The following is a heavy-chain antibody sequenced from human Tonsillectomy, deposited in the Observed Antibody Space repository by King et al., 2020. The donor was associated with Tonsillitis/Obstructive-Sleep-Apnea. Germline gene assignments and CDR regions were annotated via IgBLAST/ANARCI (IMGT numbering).Heavy chain of an antibody. Sequence: VQLVESGGGLLQPGGSLTLSCEVSGLTSKNFAMSWVRQAPDKGLEWVLTNSGRADNTFIADSVKGRITVSRDNSKNTMDLQLNGLRPEDTAMYFCAKATRSIYDYWGQGTLVTVSS. J-gene: IGHJ4*02. CDR3: AKATRSIYDY. CDR2: NSGRADNT. D-gene: IGHD3-3*02. V-gene: IGHV3-23*04. CDR1: GLTSKNFA.